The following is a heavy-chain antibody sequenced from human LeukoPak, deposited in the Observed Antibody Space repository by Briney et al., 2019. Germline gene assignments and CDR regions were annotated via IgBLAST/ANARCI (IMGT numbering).Heavy chain of an antibody. CDR3: ARTRQQLNWFDP. J-gene: IGHJ5*02. V-gene: IGHV4-31*03. D-gene: IGHD6-13*01. CDR2: IYYSGST. Sequence: SQTPSLTCTVSGGSICSGGYYWSWIRPHPGTGLEWNGYIYYSGSTYYNPSPKSRLTISVDTPKNQFSLKLTSVTAADTAVFYCARTRQQLNWFDPWGQGTLVTVSS. CDR1: GGSICSGGYY.